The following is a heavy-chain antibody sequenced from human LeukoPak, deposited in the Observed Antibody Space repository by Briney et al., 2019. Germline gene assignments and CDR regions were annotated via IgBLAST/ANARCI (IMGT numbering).Heavy chain of an antibody. CDR2: ISGSGGTT. V-gene: IGHV3-23*01. CDR1: GFTFSNYG. D-gene: IGHD5-18*01. J-gene: IGHJ4*02. CDR3: AQEGGYIYGSLEN. Sequence: GGSLRLSCAASGFTFSNYGMSWVRQAPGQGLEWVSAISGSGGTTYYADSVKGRFTVSRDTSKNTLYLHMNSLSAEDTAVYYCAQEGGYIYGSLENWGQGTLVTVSS.